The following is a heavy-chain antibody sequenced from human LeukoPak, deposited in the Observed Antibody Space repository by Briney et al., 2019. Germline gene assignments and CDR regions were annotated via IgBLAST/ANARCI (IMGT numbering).Heavy chain of an antibody. Sequence: SETLSLTCTVSGGSISSYYWSWIRQPPGKGLEWIGYIYYSESTNYNPSLKSRVTISVDTSKNQFSPKLSSVTAADTAVYYCAREGDPGIAVAAHVGSYFDYWGQGTLVTVSS. V-gene: IGHV4-59*01. J-gene: IGHJ4*02. CDR3: AREGDPGIAVAAHVGSYFDY. CDR1: GGSISSYY. CDR2: IYYSEST. D-gene: IGHD6-19*01.